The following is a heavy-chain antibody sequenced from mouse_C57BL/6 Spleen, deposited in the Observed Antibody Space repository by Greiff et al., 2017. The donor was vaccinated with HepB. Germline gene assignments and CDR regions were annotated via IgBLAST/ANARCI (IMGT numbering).Heavy chain of an antibody. Sequence: QVQLQQPGAELVRPGSSVKLSCKASGYTFTSYWMHWVKQRPIQGLEWIGNIDPSDSETHYNQKFKDKATLTVDKSSSTADMQLSSLTSEDSAVYYCARRYGNYPFDYWGQGTTLTVSS. CDR2: IDPSDSET. J-gene: IGHJ2*01. CDR1: GYTFTSYW. V-gene: IGHV1-52*01. D-gene: IGHD2-1*01. CDR3: ARRYGNYPFDY.